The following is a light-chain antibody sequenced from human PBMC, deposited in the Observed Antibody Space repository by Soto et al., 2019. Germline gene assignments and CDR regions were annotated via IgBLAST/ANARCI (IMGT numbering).Light chain of an antibody. V-gene: IGLV2-14*03. CDR2: DVS. Sequence: QSVLGQPASVSGSPGQSIIISCTGTSSDVGGYNYVSWYQQHPGKAPKLMIYDVSNRPSGVSDRFSGSKSGNTASLIVSGLQPEDEADYYCCSYTGTNSPYVFGTGTKVTVL. CDR3: CSYTGTNSPYV. CDR1: SSDVGGYNY. J-gene: IGLJ1*01.